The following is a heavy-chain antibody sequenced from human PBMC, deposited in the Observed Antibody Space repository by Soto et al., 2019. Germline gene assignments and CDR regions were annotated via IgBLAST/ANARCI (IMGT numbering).Heavy chain of an antibody. D-gene: IGHD6-19*01. V-gene: IGHV1-18*01. CDR3: ARDLAVAPIDY. CDR1: GYTFTSYG. J-gene: IGHJ4*02. CDR2: ISAYNGNT. Sequence: QVQLVQSGAEVKKPGASVKVSCKASGYTFTSYGISWVRQAPGQGLEWMGWISAYNGNTKYAQKLPGRVTMTTDTSTSTAYMELRGLISEDTAVYYCARDLAVAPIDYWGQGTLVTVSS.